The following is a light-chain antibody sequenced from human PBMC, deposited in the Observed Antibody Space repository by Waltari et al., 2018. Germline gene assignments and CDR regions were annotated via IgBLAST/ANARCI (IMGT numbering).Light chain of an antibody. CDR2: WAS. CDR1: QSVLYSSNNMNY. V-gene: IGKV4-1*01. Sequence: DIVVTQSPDSVAVSLGERATINCKSSQSVLYSSNNMNYLALYQQKPGQPPRLLIYWASTRESGVPDRFSGSGSGTDFTLTINTLQAEDMAVYYCQQYYSTPPAFGQGTRVEI. CDR3: QQYYSTPPA. J-gene: IGKJ1*01.